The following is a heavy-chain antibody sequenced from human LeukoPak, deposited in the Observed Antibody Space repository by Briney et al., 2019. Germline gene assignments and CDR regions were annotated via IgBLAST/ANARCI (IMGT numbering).Heavy chain of an antibody. J-gene: IGHJ5*02. D-gene: IGHD2-21*02. CDR3: TRDGGYGCSPMACYFRFDP. CDR1: GFTFSSSW. Sequence: PGGSLRLSCAAPGFTFSSSWMTWVRQAPGKALEWVANINQDGRETYYEDSVKGRFITFRDNAKSSLYLQMNSLRVEDTAVYYCTRDGGYGCSPMACYFRFDPWGQGTLVTVSS. CDR2: INQDGRET. V-gene: IGHV3-7*01.